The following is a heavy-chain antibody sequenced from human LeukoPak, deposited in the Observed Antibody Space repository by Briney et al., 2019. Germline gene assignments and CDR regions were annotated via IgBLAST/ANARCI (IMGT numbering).Heavy chain of an antibody. J-gene: IGHJ5*02. CDR1: GFTFSDYY. V-gene: IGHV3-11*01. D-gene: IGHD4-17*01. CDR2: ISSSGSTI. CDR3: ARDPPSYGDQPGGP. Sequence: PGGSLRLSCAASGFTFSDYYMSWIRQAPGKGLEWVSYISSSGSTIYYADSVKGRFTISRDNAKNSLYLQMNSLRAEDTAVYCCARDPPSYGDQPGGPWGQGTLVTVSS.